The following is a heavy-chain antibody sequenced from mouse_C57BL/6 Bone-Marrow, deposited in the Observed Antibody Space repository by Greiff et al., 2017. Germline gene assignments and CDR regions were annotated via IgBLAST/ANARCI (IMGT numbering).Heavy chain of an antibody. D-gene: IGHD1-1*01. J-gene: IGHJ4*01. CDR2: IRSKSNNYAT. V-gene: IGHV10-1*01. Sequence: EVQRVESGGGLVQPKGSLKLSCAASGFSFNTYAMNWVRQAPGKGLEWVARIRSKSNNYATYYADSVKDRFTISRDDSESMLYLQMNNLKTEDTAMYYCVRTAYYYGDYYAMDYWGQGTSVTVSS. CDR1: GFSFNTYA. CDR3: VRTAYYYGDYYAMDY.